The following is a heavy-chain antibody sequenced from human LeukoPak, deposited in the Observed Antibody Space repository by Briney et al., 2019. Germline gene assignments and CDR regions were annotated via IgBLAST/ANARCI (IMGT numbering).Heavy chain of an antibody. CDR3: ARDASDRSGSKY. CDR1: GFTVSSNY. Sequence: GGSLRLSCAASGFTVSSNYMSWVRQAPGKGLEWVSVIYSGGSTYYADSVKGRFTISRDNSKNTLYLPMNSLRAEDTAVYYCARDASDRSGSKYWGQGTLVTVSP. V-gene: IGHV3-66*01. J-gene: IGHJ4*02. CDR2: IYSGGST. D-gene: IGHD3-22*01.